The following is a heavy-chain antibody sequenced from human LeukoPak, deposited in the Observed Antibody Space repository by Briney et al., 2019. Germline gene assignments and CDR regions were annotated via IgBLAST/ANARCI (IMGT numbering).Heavy chain of an antibody. CDR2: MNEYSTTI. J-gene: IGHJ4*02. V-gene: IGHV3-74*01. Sequence: PGGSLKLSCAASGFPLNSFWVHWVRQAPGKGLVWVSDMNEYSTTIRYADSVKGRFTISRDNAKSILYLQMNNLRAEDTAMYFCARGGVNPVDHWGQGTLVTVSS. CDR1: GFPLNSFW. CDR3: ARGGVNPVDH. D-gene: IGHD1-14*01.